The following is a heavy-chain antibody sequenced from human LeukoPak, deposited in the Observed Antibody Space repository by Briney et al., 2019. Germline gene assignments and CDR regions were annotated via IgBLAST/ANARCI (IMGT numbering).Heavy chain of an antibody. CDR1: GYTFTGYY. D-gene: IGHD2-2*01. Sequence: ASVKVSCKASGYTFTGYYMHWVRQAPGQGLEWMGWINPNSGGTNYAQKFQGRVTMTRDTSISTAYMELSRLRSDDTAVYYCARATTQFYCSSTSCSHYYYYYMDVWGKGTTVTVSS. J-gene: IGHJ6*03. CDR2: INPNSGGT. V-gene: IGHV1-2*02. CDR3: ARATTQFYCSSTSCSHYYYYYMDV.